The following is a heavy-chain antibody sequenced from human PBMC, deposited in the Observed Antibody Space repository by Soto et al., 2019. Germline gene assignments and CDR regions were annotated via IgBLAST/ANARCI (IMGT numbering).Heavy chain of an antibody. J-gene: IGHJ6*04. D-gene: IGHD4-4*01. Sequence: GESLKISCKGSGYTFTTYWISWVRQMPGRGLEWMGRIDPSDSYTNYSPSFQGHVTISADKSISTAYLQWSSLKASDSAMYYCARRPTQSLPAYCYYDLDVWGKPTTVAASS. CDR3: ARRPTQSLPAYCYYDLDV. CDR2: IDPSDSYT. CDR1: GYTFTTYW. V-gene: IGHV5-10-1*01.